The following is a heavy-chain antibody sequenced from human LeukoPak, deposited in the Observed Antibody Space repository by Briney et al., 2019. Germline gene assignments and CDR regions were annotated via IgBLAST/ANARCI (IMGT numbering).Heavy chain of an antibody. D-gene: IGHD3-22*01. V-gene: IGHV4-34*01. J-gene: IGHJ6*03. CDR2: INHSGST. CDR1: GGSFSGYY. Sequence: SETLSLTCAVYGGSFSGYYWSWIRQPPGKGLEWIVEINHSGSTNYNPSLKSRVTISVDTSKNQFSLKLSFVTAADTAVYYCARGPYYYDSSGYYYYYYYMDVWGKGTTVTVSS. CDR3: ARGPYYYDSSGYYYYYYYMDV.